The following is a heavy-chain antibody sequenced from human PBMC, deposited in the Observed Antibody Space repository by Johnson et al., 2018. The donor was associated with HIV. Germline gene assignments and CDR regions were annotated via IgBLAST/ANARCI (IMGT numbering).Heavy chain of an antibody. Sequence: VQLVESGGGLVQPGGSLRLSCAASGFSFSTYWMHWVRRVPGKGLVWVSRIDTEGSGTTYADSVKGRFTISRDNAKNSLYLQMNSLRAEDTAVYYCARDGGIATALDGFEIWGQGTMVTVSS. J-gene: IGHJ3*02. V-gene: IGHV3-74*03. CDR1: GFSFSTYW. CDR3: ARDGGIATALDGFEI. D-gene: IGHD6-13*01. CDR2: IDTEGSGT.